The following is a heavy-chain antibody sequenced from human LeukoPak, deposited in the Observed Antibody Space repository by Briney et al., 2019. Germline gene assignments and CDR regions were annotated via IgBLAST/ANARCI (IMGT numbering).Heavy chain of an antibody. J-gene: IGHJ1*01. CDR3: ARGEYYYDSSGYYYQYFQH. CDR1: GGSISSGSYY. D-gene: IGHD3-22*01. V-gene: IGHV4-61*02. Sequence: PSQTLSLTCTVSGGSISSGSYYWSWIRQPAGKGLEWIGRIYTSGSTNYNPSLKSRVTISVDTSKNQFSLKLSSVTAADTDVYYCARGEYYYDSSGYYYQYFQHWGQGTLVTVSS. CDR2: IYTSGST.